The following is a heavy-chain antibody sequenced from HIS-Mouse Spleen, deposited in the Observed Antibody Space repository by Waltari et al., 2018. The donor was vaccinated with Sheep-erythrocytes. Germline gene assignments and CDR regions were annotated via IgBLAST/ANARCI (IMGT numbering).Heavy chain of an antibody. CDR2: IYYSGST. Sequence: QVQLQESGPGLVKPSQTLSLTCTVSGGSISSGGYYWSWIRQHPGKGLEWIGYIYYSGSTNYNPSLKSRVTISVDTSKNQFSLKLSSVTAADTAVYYCARALIITMVRGVTRNWFDPWGQGTLVTVSS. D-gene: IGHD3-10*01. CDR1: GGSISSGGYY. CDR3: ARALIITMVRGVTRNWFDP. V-gene: IGHV4-31*03. J-gene: IGHJ5*02.